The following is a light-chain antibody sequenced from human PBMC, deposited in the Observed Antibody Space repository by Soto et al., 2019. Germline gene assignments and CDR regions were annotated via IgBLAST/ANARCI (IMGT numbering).Light chain of an antibody. Sequence: ELGLTQSPGTLSLSQGERATLSCRASQSVRSTYLAWYQQKPGQAPRLLIYGASSRATGIPDRFSGSGSGTDFTLTISRLEPEDFAVYYCQQYGNSPLTFGGGTKVEIK. CDR1: QSVRSTY. CDR2: GAS. J-gene: IGKJ4*01. V-gene: IGKV3-20*01. CDR3: QQYGNSPLT.